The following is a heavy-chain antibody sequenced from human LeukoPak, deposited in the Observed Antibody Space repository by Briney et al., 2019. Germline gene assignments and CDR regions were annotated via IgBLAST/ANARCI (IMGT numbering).Heavy chain of an antibody. D-gene: IGHD3-10*01. CDR2: IYYSGST. V-gene: IGHV4-30-4*01. CDR1: GGSLRSGDYY. Sequence: SETLSLTCTVSGGSLRSGDYYWSWIRPPPGKGLEWIGYIYYSGSTYYNPSLKSLVTISVDTSKNQFSLKLSSVTAADTAVYYCARDRGYVPYYYGMDVWGQGTTVTVSS. J-gene: IGHJ6*02. CDR3: ARDRGYVPYYYGMDV.